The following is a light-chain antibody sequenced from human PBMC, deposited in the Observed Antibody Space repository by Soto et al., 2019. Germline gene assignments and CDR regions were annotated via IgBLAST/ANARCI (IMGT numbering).Light chain of an antibody. CDR2: YDS. Sequence: SYELTQPPSVAVAPGKTARITCGGNNIGSKSVHWYQQKPGQAPVLVIYYDSDRPSGIPERFSGSNSGNTATLTISSVEAGDEADYYCQLCDSSSDHVVFVGWTKRTVL. CDR3: QLCDSSSDHVV. CDR1: NIGSKS. V-gene: IGLV3-21*04. J-gene: IGLJ2*01.